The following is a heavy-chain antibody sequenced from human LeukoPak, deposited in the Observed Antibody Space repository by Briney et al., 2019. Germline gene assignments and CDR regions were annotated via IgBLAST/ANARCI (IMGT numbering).Heavy chain of an antibody. CDR1: GYTFTIYY. D-gene: IGHD3-22*01. V-gene: IGHV1-46*01. CDR3: ARFDSSGYYLEY. CDR2: ITPSGGST. Sequence: ASVKVSSTASGYTFTIYYMHWVRQAPGQGHEWMGIITPSGGSTSYAQKFQGRVTMTRDTSTSTVYMELSSLRSEDTAVYYCARFDSSGYYLEYWGQGTLVTVSS. J-gene: IGHJ4*02.